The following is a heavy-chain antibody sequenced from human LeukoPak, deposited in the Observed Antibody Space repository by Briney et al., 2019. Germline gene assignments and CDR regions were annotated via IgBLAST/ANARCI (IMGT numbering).Heavy chain of an antibody. V-gene: IGHV3-74*01. CDR1: GFTFRSYW. CDR3: ARDVRRRGGYVALDS. D-gene: IGHD5-12*01. CDR2: INSDGSGT. Sequence: PGGSLRLSCAASGFTFRSYWMYWVRQAPGKGLVWVSRINSDGSGTSYADSGKGRFTISRDNAKNTLYLQMNSLRAEDTAVYYCARDVRRRGGYVALDSWGQGTLVTVSS. J-gene: IGHJ4*02.